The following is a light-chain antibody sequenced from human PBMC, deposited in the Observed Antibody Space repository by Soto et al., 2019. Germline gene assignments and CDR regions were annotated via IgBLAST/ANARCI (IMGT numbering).Light chain of an antibody. J-gene: IGLJ3*02. CDR3: YSYAGRNIWV. V-gene: IGLV2-14*01. Sequence: QSVLTQPASVSGSPGQSITISCTGTSSDVGGYIYVSWYQQHPGKAPKLMIYQVNNRPSGVSNRFSGSKSGNTASLTVSGLQADDEAVYYCYSYAGRNIWVFGGGTKLTVL. CDR1: SSDVGGYIY. CDR2: QVN.